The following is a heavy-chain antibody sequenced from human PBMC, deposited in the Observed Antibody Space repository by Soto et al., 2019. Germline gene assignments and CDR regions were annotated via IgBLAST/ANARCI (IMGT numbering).Heavy chain of an antibody. CDR2: TSHTGST. Sequence: QLQLQESGSGLVKPSRTLSLTCAVSGGSITSGNSYSWSWIRQPPGKSLEWIGSTSHTGSTSYNPSLKSRLTMSVDKSKNQFSLRLSSVTAADMAVYYCARAVAPYFGTWFDPWGQGILVTVSS. J-gene: IGHJ5*02. V-gene: IGHV4-30-2*01. D-gene: IGHD3-10*01. CDR1: GGSITSGNSYS. CDR3: ARAVAPYFGTWFDP.